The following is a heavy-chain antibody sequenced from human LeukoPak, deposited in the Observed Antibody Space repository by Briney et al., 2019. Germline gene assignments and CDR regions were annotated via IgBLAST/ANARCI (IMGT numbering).Heavy chain of an antibody. J-gene: IGHJ4*02. CDR2: IVVGSGNT. CDR1: GFTFTSSA. V-gene: IGHV1-58*02. Sequence: VASVKVSCKASGFTFTSSAMQWERQARGQRLEWIGWIVVGSGNTNYAQKFQERVTITRDMSTSTAYMELSSLRSEDTAVYYCAAGLRVAWTNTPQREFDYWGQGTLVTVSS. D-gene: IGHD2/OR15-2a*01. CDR3: AAGLRVAWTNTPQREFDY.